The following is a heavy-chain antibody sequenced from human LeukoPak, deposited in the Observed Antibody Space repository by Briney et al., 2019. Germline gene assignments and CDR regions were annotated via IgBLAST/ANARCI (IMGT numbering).Heavy chain of an antibody. CDR1: GFTFSNYA. D-gene: IGHD5-18*01. CDR2: IHPDGSTT. Sequence: SGGSLRLSCAASGFTFSNYAMSWVRQAPGKGLVWVSRIHPDGSTTNYADSVKGRFTISRDSAKNTLYLQMNSLTDEDTGVYYCARGGSGNSYGEFTYWGQGSLVTVSS. J-gene: IGHJ4*02. CDR3: ARGGSGNSYGEFTY. V-gene: IGHV3-74*01.